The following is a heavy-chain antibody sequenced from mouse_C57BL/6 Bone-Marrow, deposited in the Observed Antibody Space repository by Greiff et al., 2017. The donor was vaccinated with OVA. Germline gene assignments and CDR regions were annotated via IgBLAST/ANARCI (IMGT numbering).Heavy chain of an antibody. V-gene: IGHV1-54*01. Sequence: VQLQQSGAELVRPGTSVKVSCQASGYAFTNYLIEWVKQRPGQGLEWIGVINPGSGGTNYNEKFKGKATPTADPSSSTAYMQLSSLTSEDSAVYVCAREGAQATGMDYWGQGTSVTVSS. CDR3: AREGAQATGMDY. D-gene: IGHD3-2*02. J-gene: IGHJ4*01. CDR2: INPGSGGT. CDR1: GYAFTNYL.